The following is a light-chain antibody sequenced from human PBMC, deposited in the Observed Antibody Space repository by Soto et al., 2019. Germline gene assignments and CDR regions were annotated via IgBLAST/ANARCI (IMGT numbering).Light chain of an antibody. CDR3: CSYGGSSTSVV. CDR1: RSDVGTYNL. J-gene: IGLJ2*01. Sequence: QSALTQPASVSGSRGQSITLSCTGPRSDVGTYNLVSWYQQHPGKAPKLIIYEVNRRPSGVSYRFSGSKSGNTASLTISGLQAEDEADYFCCSYGGSSTSVVFGGGTTLTVL. V-gene: IGLV2-23*02. CDR2: EVN.